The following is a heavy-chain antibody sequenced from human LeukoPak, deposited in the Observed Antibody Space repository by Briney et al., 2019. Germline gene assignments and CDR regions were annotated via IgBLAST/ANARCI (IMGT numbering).Heavy chain of an antibody. CDR2: ISGSGGST. Sequence: AGGSLRLSCAASGFTFSSYAMSWVRQAPGKGLEWVSAISGSGGSTYYADCVKGWFTISRDNSKNTLYLQMNSLRAEDTAVYYCAIRERGYSWYDAFDIWGQGTMVTVSS. J-gene: IGHJ3*02. D-gene: IGHD5-18*01. CDR3: AIRERGYSWYDAFDI. CDR1: GFTFSSYA. V-gene: IGHV3-23*01.